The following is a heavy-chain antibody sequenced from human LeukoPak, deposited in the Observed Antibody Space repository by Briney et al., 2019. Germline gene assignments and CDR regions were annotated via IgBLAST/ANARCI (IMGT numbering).Heavy chain of an antibody. CDR3: ARRSIGPGWFDP. Sequence: GGSRRLSCAASGFTVSSNYMSWVRQAPGKGLEWVSVIYSGGSTYYADSVKGRFTISRDNSKNTLYLQMNSLRAEDTAVYYCARRSIGPGWFDPWGQGTLVTVSS. CDR1: GFTVSSNY. V-gene: IGHV3-53*01. J-gene: IGHJ5*02. CDR2: IYSGGST.